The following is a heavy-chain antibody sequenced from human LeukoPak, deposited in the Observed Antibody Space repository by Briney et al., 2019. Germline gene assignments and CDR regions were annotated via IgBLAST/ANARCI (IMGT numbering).Heavy chain of an antibody. CDR3: SRALEV. CDR1: GFMFRNYW. CDR2: INQDGSEK. V-gene: IGHV3-7*01. Sequence: GGSLRLSCEVSGFMFRNYWMDWVRQAPGRGLEWVANINQDGSEKYFVDSVKGRFTISRDNAKNSLYLQMNSLRDEDTAVYYCSRALEVWGKGTTVTVSS. J-gene: IGHJ6*04.